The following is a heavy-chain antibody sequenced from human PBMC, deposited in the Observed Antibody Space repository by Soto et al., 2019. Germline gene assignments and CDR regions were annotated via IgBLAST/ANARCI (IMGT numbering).Heavy chain of an antibody. CDR2: ISYDGSNK. CDR1: GFTFSSYA. J-gene: IGHJ6*02. CDR3: AREEQQLVYYGMDV. V-gene: IGHV3-30-3*01. Sequence: GGSLRLSCAASGFTFSSYAMHWVRQAPGKGLEWVAVISYDGSNKCYADSVKGRFTISRDNSKNTLYLQMNSLRAEDTAVYYCAREEQQLVYYGMDVWGQGTTVTVSS. D-gene: IGHD6-13*01.